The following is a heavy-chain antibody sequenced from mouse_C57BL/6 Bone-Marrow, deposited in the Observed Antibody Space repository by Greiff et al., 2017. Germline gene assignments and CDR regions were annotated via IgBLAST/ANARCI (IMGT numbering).Heavy chain of an antibody. CDR3: ARSNPWFAY. CDR2: MHPNSGST. J-gene: IGHJ3*01. V-gene: IGHV1-64*01. CDR1: VYSFTSYW. Sequence: QVQLQQPGAELVKPGASVLLSCKASVYSFTSYWMHWVKLRPGQGLERIGMMHPNSGSTIYNEKFKSKATLPVDKSSSTAYMQLSSLTSEDYAVYYCARSNPWFAYWGQGTLVTVSA.